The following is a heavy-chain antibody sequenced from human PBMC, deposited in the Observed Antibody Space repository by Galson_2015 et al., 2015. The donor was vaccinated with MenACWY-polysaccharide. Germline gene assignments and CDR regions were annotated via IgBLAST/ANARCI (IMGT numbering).Heavy chain of an antibody. Sequence: SLRLSCAASGFIFSNYDMNWVRQAPGKGLEWVAVISGNGKIIYYADSVEGRFTISRDSSTDTLFLQMNSLRADGTAIYYCTKKVHSDWRAFDYWGRGTVVTASS. CDR3: TKKVHSDWRAFDY. CDR2: ISGNGKII. D-gene: IGHD1-1*01. J-gene: IGHJ4*02. V-gene: IGHV3-23*01. CDR1: GFIFSNYD.